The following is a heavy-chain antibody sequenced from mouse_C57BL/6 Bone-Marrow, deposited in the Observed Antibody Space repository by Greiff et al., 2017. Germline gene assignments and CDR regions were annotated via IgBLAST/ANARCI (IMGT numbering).Heavy chain of an antibody. CDR1: GFTFSSYA. J-gene: IGHJ3*01. CDR2: ISDGGSYT. CDR3: ARERVYYGSSFWFAY. Sequence: DVMLVESGGGLVKPGGSLKLSCAASGFTFSSYAMSWVRQTPEKRLEWVATISDGGSYTYYPDNVKGRFTISRDNAKNNLYLQMSHLKSEDTAMYYCARERVYYGSSFWFAYWGQGTLVTVSA. V-gene: IGHV5-4*01. D-gene: IGHD1-1*01.